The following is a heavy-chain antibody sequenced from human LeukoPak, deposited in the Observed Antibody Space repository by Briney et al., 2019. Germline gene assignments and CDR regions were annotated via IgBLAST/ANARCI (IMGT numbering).Heavy chain of an antibody. Sequence: SETLSLTCTVSGGSISSSSYYWGWIRQPPGKGLEWIGSIYYSGSTYYNPSLKSRVTISVDTSKNQFSLKLSSVTAADTAVYYCARPRPVWGSYHGDAFDIWGQGTMVTVSS. CDR2: IYYSGST. D-gene: IGHD3-16*02. CDR3: ARPRPVWGSYHGDAFDI. CDR1: GGSISSSSYY. V-gene: IGHV4-39*01. J-gene: IGHJ3*02.